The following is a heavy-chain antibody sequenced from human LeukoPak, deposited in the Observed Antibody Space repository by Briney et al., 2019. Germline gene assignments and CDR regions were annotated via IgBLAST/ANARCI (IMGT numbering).Heavy chain of an antibody. D-gene: IGHD3-9*01. CDR1: GGSISSGSYS. CDR3: ARYFDWFGSYSDY. J-gene: IGHJ4*02. V-gene: IGHV4-61*02. Sequence: PSETLSLTCTVSGGSISSGSYSWSWIRQPAGKGLEWIGRIYTSGSTNYTPSLESRVTISVDTSKNQFSLKLSSVTAADTAVYYCARYFDWFGSYSDYWGQGTLVTVSS. CDR2: IYTSGST.